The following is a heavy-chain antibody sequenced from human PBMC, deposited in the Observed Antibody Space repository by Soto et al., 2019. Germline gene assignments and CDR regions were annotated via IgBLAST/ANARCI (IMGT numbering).Heavy chain of an antibody. CDR3: ARDIGAAGPADY. Sequence: PWGSLLISCASYVFNFSSYAMRWVRQAPGKGLEWVAVISYDGSNKYYADSVKGRFTISRDNSKNTLYLQMNSLRAEYTAVYYCARDIGAAGPADYWGQGTLVTGSS. CDR2: ISYDGSNK. D-gene: IGHD6-13*01. V-gene: IGHV3-30-3*01. CDR1: VFNFSSYA. J-gene: IGHJ4*02.